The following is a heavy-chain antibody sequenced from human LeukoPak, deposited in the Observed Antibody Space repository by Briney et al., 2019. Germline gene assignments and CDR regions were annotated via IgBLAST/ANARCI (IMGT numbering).Heavy chain of an antibody. CDR3: AKDLPYCSSTRCYAQYYYYYGMDV. CDR1: GFTFSSYG. V-gene: IGHV3-30*18. D-gene: IGHD2-2*01. J-gene: IGHJ6*02. Sequence: GGSLRLSCAASGFTFSSYGMHWVRQAPGKGLEWVAVISYDGSNKYYADSVKGRFTISRDNSKNTLYLQMNSLRAEDTAVYYCAKDLPYCSSTRCYAQYYYYYGMDVWGQGTTVTVSS. CDR2: ISYDGSNK.